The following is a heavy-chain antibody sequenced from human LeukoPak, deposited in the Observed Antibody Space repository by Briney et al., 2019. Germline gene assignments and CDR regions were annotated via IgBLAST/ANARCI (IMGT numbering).Heavy chain of an antibody. J-gene: IGHJ4*02. CDR3: ARGLVRGVIKD. V-gene: IGHV4-59*01. Sequence: SETLSLSCTVSGGSISSYCWSWIRQPPGKGLVWIGYIYYSGSTNYNPSLKSRVTISVDTSKNQFSLKLSSVTAADTAVYYCARGLVRGVIKDWGQGTLVTVPS. CDR1: GGSISSYC. D-gene: IGHD3-10*01. CDR2: IYYSGST.